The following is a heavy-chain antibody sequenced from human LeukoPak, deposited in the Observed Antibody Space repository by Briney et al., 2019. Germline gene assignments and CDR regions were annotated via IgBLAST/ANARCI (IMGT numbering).Heavy chain of an antibody. CDR3: ARQNYGGNSVSDY. Sequence: GGSLRLSCAASGFTFSSYAMHWVRQAPGKGLEWVSSISSSSNYIYYADSVKGRFTISRDNAKNSLYLQMNSLRAEDTAVYYCARQNYGGNSVSDYWGQGTLVTVSS. CDR1: GFTFSSYA. J-gene: IGHJ4*02. D-gene: IGHD4-23*01. V-gene: IGHV3-21*01. CDR2: ISSSSNYI.